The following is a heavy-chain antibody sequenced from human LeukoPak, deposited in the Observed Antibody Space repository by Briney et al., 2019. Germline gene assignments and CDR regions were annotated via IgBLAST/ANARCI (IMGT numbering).Heavy chain of an antibody. V-gene: IGHV1-8*01. CDR2: MNPNSGNT. CDR3: ARVHFPPGASWFGPSWFDP. CDR1: GYTFTSYD. Sequence: ASVKVSCKASGYTFTSYDINWVRQATGQGLEWMGWMNPNSGNTGYAQKFQGRVTMTRNTSISTAYMELSSLRSEDTAVYYCARVHFPPGASWFGPSWFDPWGQGTLVTVSS. D-gene: IGHD3-10*01. J-gene: IGHJ5*02.